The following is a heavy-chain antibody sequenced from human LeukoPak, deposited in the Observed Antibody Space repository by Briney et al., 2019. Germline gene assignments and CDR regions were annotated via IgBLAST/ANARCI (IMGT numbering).Heavy chain of an antibody. CDR1: GFTFSSYS. CDR3: ARNGYGSGSYYSSVYHYYYGMDV. D-gene: IGHD3-10*01. J-gene: IGHJ6*02. CDR2: ISSSSSYI. Sequence: PGGSLRLSCAASGFTFSSYSMNWVRQAPGKGLGWVSSISSSSSYIYYADSVKGRFTISRDNAKNSLYLQMNSLRAEDTAVYYCARNGYGSGSYYSSVYHYYYGMDVWGQGTTVTVSS. V-gene: IGHV3-21*01.